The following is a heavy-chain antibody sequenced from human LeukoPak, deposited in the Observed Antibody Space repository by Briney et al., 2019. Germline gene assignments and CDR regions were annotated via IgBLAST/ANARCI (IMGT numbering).Heavy chain of an antibody. CDR3: AREAVVVPAAMHANGNYFDY. CDR2: TYYSGST. CDR1: GGSISSYY. J-gene: IGHJ4*02. D-gene: IGHD2-2*01. Sequence: PSETLSLTCTVSGGSISSYYWSWIRQPPGKGLEWIGYTYYSGSTNYNPSLKSRVTISVDTSKNQFSLKLSSVTAADTAVYYCAREAVVVPAAMHANGNYFDYWGQGTLVTVSS. V-gene: IGHV4-59*01.